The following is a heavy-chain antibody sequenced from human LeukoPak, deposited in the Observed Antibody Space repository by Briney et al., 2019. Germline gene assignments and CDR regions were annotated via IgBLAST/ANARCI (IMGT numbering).Heavy chain of an antibody. CDR2: IYYSGST. Sequence: PSETLSLTCAVSGYSISSGYYCGWIRQPPGKGLEWIGYIYYSGSTNYNPSLKSRVTISVDTSKNQFSLKLSSVTAADTAVYYCARTVVVAAEYYYYYYYMDVWGKGTTVTVSS. J-gene: IGHJ6*03. V-gene: IGHV4-61*01. D-gene: IGHD2-15*01. CDR3: ARTVVVAAEYYYYYYYMDV. CDR1: GYSISSGYY.